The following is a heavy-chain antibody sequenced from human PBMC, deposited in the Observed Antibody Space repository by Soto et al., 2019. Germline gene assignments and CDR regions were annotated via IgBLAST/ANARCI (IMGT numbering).Heavy chain of an antibody. D-gene: IGHD6-6*01. V-gene: IGHV4-34*01. CDR1: GGSFSDYY. J-gene: IGHJ4*02. CDR2: INHSGST. CDR3: ASRGSSSLDY. Sequence: QVQLQQWGAGLLKPSETLSLTCAVYGGSFSDYYWSWIRQPPGKGLEWIGEINHSGSTNYNPSLKSRVTISVDTSKNQFSLKLSSVTAADTAVYYCASRGSSSLDYWGQGTLVTVSS.